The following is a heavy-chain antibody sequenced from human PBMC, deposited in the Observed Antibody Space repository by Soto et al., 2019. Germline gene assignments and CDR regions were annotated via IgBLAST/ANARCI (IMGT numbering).Heavy chain of an antibody. CDR3: APLDSSSFDY. J-gene: IGHJ4*02. V-gene: IGHV1-58*02. Sequence: GASVKVSCKASGFTFTSSAMQWVRQARGQRLEWIGWIVVGSGNTNYAQKFQDRVTMTRDISTSTAYMELSSLSSEDTAVYYCAPLDSSSFDYWGQGTLVTVSS. D-gene: IGHD6-6*01. CDR2: IVVGSGNT. CDR1: GFTFTSSA.